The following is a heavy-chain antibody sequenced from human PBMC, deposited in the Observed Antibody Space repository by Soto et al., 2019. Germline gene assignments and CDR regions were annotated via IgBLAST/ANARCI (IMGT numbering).Heavy chain of an antibody. D-gene: IGHD2-2*02. Sequence: QLQLQESGPGLVKPSETLSLTCTVSGGSISSSSYYWGWIRQPPGKGLEWIGSIYYSGSTYYNPSLKSRVTLSVHTSKNQSSLKLSSVTAADTAVYYCARHQDIVVVPAAIPSALDYWGQGTLVTVSS. CDR3: ARHQDIVVVPAAIPSALDY. CDR2: IYYSGST. CDR1: GGSISSSSYY. J-gene: IGHJ4*02. V-gene: IGHV4-39*01.